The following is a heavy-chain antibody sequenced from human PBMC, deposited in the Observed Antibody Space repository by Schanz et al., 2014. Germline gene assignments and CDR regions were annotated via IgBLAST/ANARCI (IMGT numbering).Heavy chain of an antibody. D-gene: IGHD3-3*01. Sequence: EVQLVESGGGLVQPGGSLRLSCAASGFTFSSNSMNWVRQAPGKGLEWISYITYNGGTIYYADSVKGRFTISRDNAKNSLYLQMDSLRAEDTAVYYCVRDSFFAFDYWGQGTLVTVSS. J-gene: IGHJ4*02. CDR1: GFTFSSNS. CDR3: VRDSFFAFDY. V-gene: IGHV3-48*01. CDR2: ITYNGGTI.